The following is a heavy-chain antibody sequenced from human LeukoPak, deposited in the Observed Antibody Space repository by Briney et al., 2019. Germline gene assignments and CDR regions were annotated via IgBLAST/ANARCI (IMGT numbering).Heavy chain of an antibody. CDR2: ISYDGSNK. D-gene: IGHD3-16*01. Sequence: PGRSLRLSCAASGFTFSSYAMHWVRQAPGKGLEWVAVISYDGSNKYYADSVKARFTISRDNSKNTLYLQMNSLRAEDTAVYYCTSEQGWGYYYMDVWGKGTTVTVSS. CDR3: TSEQGWGYYYMDV. J-gene: IGHJ6*03. V-gene: IGHV3-30*04. CDR1: GFTFSSYA.